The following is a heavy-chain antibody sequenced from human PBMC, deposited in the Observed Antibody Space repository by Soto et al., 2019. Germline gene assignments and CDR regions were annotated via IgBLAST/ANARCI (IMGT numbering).Heavy chain of an antibody. CDR2: ISSSGSTI. V-gene: IGHV3-11*01. D-gene: IGHD2-2*01. CDR1: GFTLSDYY. CDR3: ARDRYCSSTSCPPGSWFDP. J-gene: IGHJ5*02. Sequence: PGGSLRLSCAASGFTLSDYYMSWIRQAPGKGLEWVSYISSSGSTIYYADSVKGRFTISRDNAKNSLYLQMNSLRAEDTAVYYCARDRYCSSTSCPPGSWFDPWGQGTLVTVSS.